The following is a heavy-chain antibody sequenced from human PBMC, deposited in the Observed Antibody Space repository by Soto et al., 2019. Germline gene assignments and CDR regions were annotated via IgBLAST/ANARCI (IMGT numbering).Heavy chain of an antibody. Sequence: GGSLRLSCAASGFTFSSYSMHWVRQAPGKGLEWVSYISSSSSTIYYADSVKGRFTISRDNAKNSLYLQMNSLRAEDTAVYYCARDVPPGYWGQGTLVTVSS. V-gene: IGHV3-48*01. CDR2: ISSSSSTI. J-gene: IGHJ4*02. CDR1: GFTFSSYS. CDR3: ARDVPPGY.